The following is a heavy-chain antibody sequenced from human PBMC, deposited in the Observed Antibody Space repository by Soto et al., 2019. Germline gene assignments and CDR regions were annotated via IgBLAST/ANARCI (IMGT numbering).Heavy chain of an antibody. Sequence: EVQLVESGGGLVQPGRSRRLSCTASGFTFDDYTMYWVRQAPGKGLEWDSLITYDSRKVDYADSVRGRFSISRDNAKNSLYLQMDSLRTEDTATYFCAKGRGNFAYNAYRPMDYWGQGTLVTVSS. D-gene: IGHD4-4*01. J-gene: IGHJ4*02. CDR3: AKGRGNFAYNAYRPMDY. V-gene: IGHV3-9*01. CDR2: ITYDSRKV. CDR1: GFTFDDYT.